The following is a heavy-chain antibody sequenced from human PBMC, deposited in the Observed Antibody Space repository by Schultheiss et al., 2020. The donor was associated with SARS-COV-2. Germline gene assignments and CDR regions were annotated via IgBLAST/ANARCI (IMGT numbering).Heavy chain of an antibody. Sequence: SETLSLICAVYGGSFSGDYWSWIRHPPGKGLEWIGEINHSGSTNYNPSLKSRVTISVDTSKNQFSLKLSSVTAADTAVYYCAKVKTATITGLDYWGQGTLVTVSS. CDR1: GGSFSGDY. CDR3: AKVKTATITGLDY. D-gene: IGHD5-24*01. V-gene: IGHV4-34*01. J-gene: IGHJ4*02. CDR2: INHSGST.